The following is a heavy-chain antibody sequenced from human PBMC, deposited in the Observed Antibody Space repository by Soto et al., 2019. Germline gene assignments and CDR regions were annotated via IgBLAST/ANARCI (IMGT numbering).Heavy chain of an antibody. J-gene: IGHJ3*02. CDR3: ARKGYYYDSSGFLTHAYAFDI. CDR1: GGTFSSYA. CDR2: IIPIFGTA. Sequence: VKVSCKASGGTFSSYAISWVRQAPGQGLEWMGGIIPIFGTANYAQKFQGRVTITADKSTSTAYMELSSLRSEDTAVYYCARKGYYYDSSGFLTHAYAFDIWGQGTMVTVSS. V-gene: IGHV1-69*06. D-gene: IGHD3-22*01.